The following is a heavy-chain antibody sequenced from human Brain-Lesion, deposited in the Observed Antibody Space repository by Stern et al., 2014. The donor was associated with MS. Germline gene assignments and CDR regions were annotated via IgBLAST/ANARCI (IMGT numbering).Heavy chain of an antibody. V-gene: IGHV5-51*01. CDR3: ARHPSYSSGWIPPPFDY. J-gene: IGHJ4*02. CDR1: GYSFTSYW. D-gene: IGHD6-19*01. Sequence: EVQLLESGAEVKKPGESLKISCKGSGYSFTSYWIGWVRQMPGQGLEWMGSIYPGDSDTRYRPSFQGQVTISADKSISTAYLQWSSLKASDTAMYYCARHPSYSSGWIPPPFDYWGQGTLVTVSS. CDR2: IYPGDSDT.